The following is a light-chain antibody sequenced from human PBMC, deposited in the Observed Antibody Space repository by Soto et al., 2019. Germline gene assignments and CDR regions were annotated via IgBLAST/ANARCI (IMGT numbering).Light chain of an antibody. J-gene: IGLJ2*01. CDR1: SSDVGGYIY. V-gene: IGLV2-14*01. CDR2: DVT. CDR3: CSHTISGAPV. Sequence: QSVLTQPASVSGSPGQSITISCTGTSSDVGGYIYVSWYQQHPGKAPKLMIYDVTSRPSGVSYRFSGSKSGNTASLTISGLQAEDEADYYCCSHTISGAPVFGGGTKVTVL.